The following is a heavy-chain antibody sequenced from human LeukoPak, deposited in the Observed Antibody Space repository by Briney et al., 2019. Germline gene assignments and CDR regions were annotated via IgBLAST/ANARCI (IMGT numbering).Heavy chain of an antibody. V-gene: IGHV3-53*05. CDR2: IHSGGTT. CDR3: ARVGGFYYFDH. Sequence: GGSLRLSCAASGITVSTNYMTWVRQAPGKGLEWVSVIHSGGTTSYVDSVKGRFTISRDNSKNTLYLQMNSLRAEDTAVYFCARVGGFYYFDHWGQGTLVTVSS. CDR1: GITVSTNY. D-gene: IGHD2/OR15-2a*01. J-gene: IGHJ4*02.